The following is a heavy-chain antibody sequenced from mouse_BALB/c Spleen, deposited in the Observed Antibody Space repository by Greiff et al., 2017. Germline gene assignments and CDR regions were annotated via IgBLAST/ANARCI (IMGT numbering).Heavy chain of an antibody. V-gene: IGHV5-12-2*01. CDR1: GFTFSSYT. CDR3: ARLFYGNYNFDY. CDR2: ISNGGGST. Sequence: EVKLVESGGGLVQPGGSLKLSCAASGFTFSSYTMSWVRQTPEKRLEWVAYISNGGGSTYYPDTVKGRFTISRDNAKNTLYLQMSSLKSEDTAMYYCARLFYGNYNFDYWGQGTTLTVSS. D-gene: IGHD2-1*01. J-gene: IGHJ2*01.